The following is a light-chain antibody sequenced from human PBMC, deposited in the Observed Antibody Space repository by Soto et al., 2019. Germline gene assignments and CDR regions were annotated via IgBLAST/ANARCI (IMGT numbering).Light chain of an antibody. CDR3: QQRNSWPPTFT. V-gene: IGKV3-11*01. CDR2: DTS. CDR1: QSVGSF. Sequence: EIVLTQSPATLSLSPGERATLSCRASQSVGSFLAWYQQKPGQAPRLLIYDTSIRATGIPARFSGSGSGTDFTLTISSLEPEYFAVYYCQQRNSWPPTFTFGQGTRLEIK. J-gene: IGKJ5*01.